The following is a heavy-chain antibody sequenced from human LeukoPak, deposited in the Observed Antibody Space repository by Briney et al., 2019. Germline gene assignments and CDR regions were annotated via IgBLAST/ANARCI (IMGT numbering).Heavy chain of an antibody. Sequence: ASVKVSCKSYGYTFTAYYLHWVRQAPGQGLEWMGWISPNSGATKYAQKFQDRVTMTRDTSINTAYMDLSRLRSDDTDVYYCARFSVGGRYDFDYWGQGTLVTVSS. D-gene: IGHD3-9*01. CDR1: GYTFTAYY. CDR3: ARFSVGGRYDFDY. CDR2: ISPNSGAT. J-gene: IGHJ4*02. V-gene: IGHV1-2*02.